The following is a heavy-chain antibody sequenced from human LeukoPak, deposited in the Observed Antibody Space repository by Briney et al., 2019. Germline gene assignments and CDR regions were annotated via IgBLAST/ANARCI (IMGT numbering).Heavy chain of an antibody. CDR1: GGSFSGYY. CDR3: ATRRSGYYYVDY. J-gene: IGHJ4*02. Sequence: PSETLSLTCAVYGGSFSGYYWGWIRQPPGKGLEWIGTIYYSGSTYYNPSLKSRVTISVDTSKNQFSLKLSSVTAADTAVYYCATRRSGYYYVDYWGQGTLVTVSS. V-gene: IGHV4-34*01. D-gene: IGHD3-22*01. CDR2: IYYSGST.